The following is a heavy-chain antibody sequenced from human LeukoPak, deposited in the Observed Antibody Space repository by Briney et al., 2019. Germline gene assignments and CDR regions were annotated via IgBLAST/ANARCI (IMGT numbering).Heavy chain of an antibody. J-gene: IGHJ4*02. D-gene: IGHD3-22*01. CDR3: ARHGSYYDSSGYYVPDY. CDR1: GGSISSYY. Sequence: SETLSLTCTVSGGSISSYYWSWIRQRPGKGLEWIGYIYYSGSTNYNPSLKSRVTISVDTSKNQFSLKLSSVTAADTAVYYCARHGSYYDSSGYYVPDYWGQGTLVTVSS. CDR2: IYYSGST. V-gene: IGHV4-59*08.